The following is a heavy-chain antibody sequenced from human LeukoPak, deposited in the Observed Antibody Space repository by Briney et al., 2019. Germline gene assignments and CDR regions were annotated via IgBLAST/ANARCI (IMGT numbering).Heavy chain of an antibody. D-gene: IGHD2-2*01. CDR2: ISGSGGTT. CDR1: GLTFSSYA. CDR3: AKEGNCSSTSCDLVWFDP. V-gene: IGHV3-23*01. J-gene: IGHJ5*02. Sequence: GGSLRLSCAASGLTFSSYAMSWVRHAPGKGLEWVSAISGSGGTTYYADSVKGRFTISRVNSKNTLYLQMNSLRAEDTAVYYCAKEGNCSSTSCDLVWFDPWGQGTLVTVSS.